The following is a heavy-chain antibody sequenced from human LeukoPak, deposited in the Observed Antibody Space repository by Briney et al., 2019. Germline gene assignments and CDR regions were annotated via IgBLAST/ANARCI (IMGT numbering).Heavy chain of an antibody. D-gene: IGHD2-21*01. CDR3: ARGVGIGYYYYYYYMDV. V-gene: IGHV3-66*01. Sequence: PGGSLRLSCAASGFTVSSNYMSWVRQAPGKGLEWVSVIYSGGSTTYADSVKGRFTISRDNAKNTLYLKMNSLRDEDTAVYYCARGVGIGYYYYYYYMDVWGKGTTVTVSS. J-gene: IGHJ6*03. CDR1: GFTVSSNY. CDR2: IYSGGST.